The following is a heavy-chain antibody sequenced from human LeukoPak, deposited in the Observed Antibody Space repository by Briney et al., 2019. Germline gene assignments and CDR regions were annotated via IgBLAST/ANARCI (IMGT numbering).Heavy chain of an antibody. Sequence: ASVKVSCKASGYTFTGYYMHWVRPAPGQGPEWMGWINPNSGGTNYAQKFQGRVTMTRDTSISTAYMELSRLRSDDTAVYYCARTRGYSYGYEGDYWGQGTLVTVSS. CDR1: GYTFTGYY. V-gene: IGHV1-2*02. CDR3: ARTRGYSYGYEGDY. CDR2: INPNSGGT. D-gene: IGHD5-18*01. J-gene: IGHJ4*02.